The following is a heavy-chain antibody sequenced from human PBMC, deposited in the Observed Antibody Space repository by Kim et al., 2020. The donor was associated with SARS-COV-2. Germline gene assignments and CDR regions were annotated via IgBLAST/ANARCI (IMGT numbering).Heavy chain of an antibody. J-gene: IGHJ4*02. D-gene: IGHD6-13*01. CDR1: GFTFSSYA. Sequence: GGSLRLSCSASGFTFSSYAMHWVRQAPGKGLEYVSAISSNGGSTYYADSVKGRFTISRDNPKNTLYLQMSSLRAEDTAVYYCVKPKYSSSWYGRDGDYWGQGTLVTVSS. V-gene: IGHV3-64D*06. CDR3: VKPKYSSSWYGRDGDY. CDR2: ISSNGGST.